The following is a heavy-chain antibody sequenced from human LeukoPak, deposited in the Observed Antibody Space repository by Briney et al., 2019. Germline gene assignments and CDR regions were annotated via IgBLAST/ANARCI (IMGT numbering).Heavy chain of an antibody. CDR3: ARDLWFVPWARFSSGSHDAFDI. D-gene: IGHD3-22*01. Sequence: ARCLRLSCAASGFTFSSFAMHWVRQAQGNGLEWVAVISYEGSNNYYASSVKGRFNISRDNSKNTLYLQMNSLRAEDTAVYHCARDLWFVPWARFSSGSHDAFDIWGQGTMVTVSS. CDR1: GFTFSSFA. J-gene: IGHJ3*02. CDR2: ISYEGSNN. V-gene: IGHV3-30*04.